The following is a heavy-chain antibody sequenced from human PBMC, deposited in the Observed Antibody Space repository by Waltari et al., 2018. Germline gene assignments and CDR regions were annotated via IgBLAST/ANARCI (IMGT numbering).Heavy chain of an antibody. D-gene: IGHD2-15*01. CDR3: ARDRGRGLYLDT. V-gene: IGHV4-4*02. CDR2: VHGSTGRT. J-gene: IGHJ4*02. Sequence: QLQLQESGPGLLQPSGTLSLICAVSGDSASNPYLWNWGRPPPGKGLEWIGQVHGSTGRTNYNPAFASRVTVSLDTYNSQFSLKLTYATAADTAVYYCARDRGRGLYLDTWGPGTLVTVSP. CDR1: GDSASNPYL.